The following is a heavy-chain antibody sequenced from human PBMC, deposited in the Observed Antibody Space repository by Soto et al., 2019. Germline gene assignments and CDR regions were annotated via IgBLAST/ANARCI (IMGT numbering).Heavy chain of an antibody. J-gene: IGHJ3*01. D-gene: IGHD2-2*02. V-gene: IGHV4-61*01. CDR1: GDSVSSGSYF. CDR3: AKGALGYCSSTSCYTFAFDV. CDR2: IYFSGST. Sequence: NPSETLSLTCTVSGDSVSSGSYFWSWLRQPPGKGLEWIGYIYFSGSTNYNPSLESRVTISVDTSKNQFSLKLNSVTAADTAVYYCAKGALGYCSSTSCYTFAFDVWGQGTLVTVSS.